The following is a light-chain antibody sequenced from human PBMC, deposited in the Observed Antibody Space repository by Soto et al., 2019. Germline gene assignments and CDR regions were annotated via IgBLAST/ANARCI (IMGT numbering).Light chain of an antibody. CDR2: GAS. Sequence: EIVLTQSPGTLSLSPGERATLSCRASQSVSSSYLAWYQQKPGQAPRLLIYGASSRATGIPDRFSGSGSGTDFTLTISRLEPEAFAVYYCQQYGSSHPFTFGPGTKVDIK. V-gene: IGKV3-20*01. J-gene: IGKJ3*01. CDR1: QSVSSSY. CDR3: QQYGSSHPFT.